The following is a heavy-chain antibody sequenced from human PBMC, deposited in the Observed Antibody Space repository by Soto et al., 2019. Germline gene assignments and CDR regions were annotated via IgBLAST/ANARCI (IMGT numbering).Heavy chain of an antibody. CDR3: AKGAGSWVNDAFDI. V-gene: IGHV1-24*01. CDR2: FDPEDGET. J-gene: IGHJ3*02. CDR1: GYTLTELS. Sequence: ASVKVSCKVSGYTLTELSMHCVRQAPGKGLEWMGGFDPEDGETIYAQKFQGRVTMTEDTSTDTAYMELSSLRSEDTAVYYCAKGAGSWVNDAFDIWGQGTMVTVSS. D-gene: IGHD1-26*01.